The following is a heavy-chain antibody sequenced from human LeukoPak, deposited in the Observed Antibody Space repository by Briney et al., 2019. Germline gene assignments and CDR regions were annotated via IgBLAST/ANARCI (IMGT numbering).Heavy chain of an antibody. D-gene: IGHD3-22*01. CDR2: IYTSGST. CDR3: ARVAFYYDSSGYGQDYWYFDL. Sequence: SQTLSLTCTVSGGSISSGSYYWSWIRQPAGKGLEWIGRIYTSGSTNYNPSLKSRVTISVDTSKNQFSLKLSSVTAADTAVYYCARVAFYYDSSGYGQDYWYFDLWGRGTLVTVSS. J-gene: IGHJ2*01. CDR1: GGSISSGSYY. V-gene: IGHV4-61*02.